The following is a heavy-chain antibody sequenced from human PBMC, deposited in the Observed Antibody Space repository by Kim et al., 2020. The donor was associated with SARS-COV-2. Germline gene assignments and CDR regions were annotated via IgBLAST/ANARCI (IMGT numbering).Heavy chain of an antibody. V-gene: IGHV3-30*02. Sequence: YAGSVKGRFTFTRDNSKNTLYLQMNSLRAEDTAVYFCANDRALRTNWFVPWGEGTLVTVSS. J-gene: IGHJ5*02. CDR3: ANDRALRTNWFVP. D-gene: IGHD2-21*02.